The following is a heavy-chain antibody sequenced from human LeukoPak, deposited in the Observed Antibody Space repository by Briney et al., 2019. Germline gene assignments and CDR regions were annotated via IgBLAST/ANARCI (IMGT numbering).Heavy chain of an antibody. CDR2: ISGSVGST. J-gene: IGHJ1*01. CDR3: AKDPDYYDSSGSLFQH. V-gene: IGHV3-23*01. Sequence: GGSLRLSCAASGFTFSSYAMSWVRQAPGKGLEWVSAISGSVGSTYYADSVKGRFTISRDNSKNTLYLQMNSLRAEDTAVYYCAKDPDYYDSSGSLFQHWGQGTLVTVSS. D-gene: IGHD3-22*01. CDR1: GFTFSSYA.